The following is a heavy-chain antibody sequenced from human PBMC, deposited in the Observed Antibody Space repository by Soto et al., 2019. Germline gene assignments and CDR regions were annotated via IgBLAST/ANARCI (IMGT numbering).Heavy chain of an antibody. Sequence: DVQLLESGGGLVQPGGSLRLSGAASGFTFSNYGMGWVREAPGKGLEWVSAISGDGTRTYAADSVKGRFAISRDNSKNTLYLEMKTLRPEDTAVFYCAKERGSMKPFAYWGQGILVTVSS. D-gene: IGHD5-12*01. J-gene: IGHJ4*02. CDR3: AKERGSMKPFAY. CDR2: ISGDGTRT. V-gene: IGHV3-23*01. CDR1: GFTFSNYG.